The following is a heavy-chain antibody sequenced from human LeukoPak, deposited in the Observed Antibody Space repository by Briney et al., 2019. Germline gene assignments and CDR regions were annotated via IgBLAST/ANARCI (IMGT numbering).Heavy chain of an antibody. D-gene: IGHD5-24*01. J-gene: IGHJ6*02. CDR3: ARDGYNDVYYYGMDV. V-gene: IGHV1-2*02. Sequence: GASVKVSCKASGYTFTGYYMHWVRRAPGQGREWMGWINPNSGGTNYAQKFQGRVTMTRDTSISTAYMELSRLRSDDTAVYYCARDGYNDVYYYGMDVWGQGTTVTVSS. CDR2: INPNSGGT. CDR1: GYTFTGYY.